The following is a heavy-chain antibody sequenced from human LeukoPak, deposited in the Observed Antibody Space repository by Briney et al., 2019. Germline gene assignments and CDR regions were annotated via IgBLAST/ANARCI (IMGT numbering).Heavy chain of an antibody. CDR3: ATLDSYYDTSGRPLLPD. Sequence: GASVKVSCKASGYTFTSYGISWVRQAPGQGLEWMGWISAYNGNTNYAQKLQGRVTMTTDTSTSTAYMELSSLRSEDTALYYCATLDSYYDTSGRPLLPDWGQGTLVTVSS. CDR1: GYTFTSYG. CDR2: ISAYNGNT. J-gene: IGHJ4*02. V-gene: IGHV1-18*01. D-gene: IGHD3-22*01.